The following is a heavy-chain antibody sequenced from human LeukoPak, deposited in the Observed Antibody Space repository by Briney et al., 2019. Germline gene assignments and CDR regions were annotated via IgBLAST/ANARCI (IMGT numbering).Heavy chain of an antibody. CDR3: ASPSGD. J-gene: IGHJ4*02. CDR1: GGFISNNY. D-gene: IGHD7-27*01. CDR2: IYTSGST. Sequence: PSETLSLTCTVSGGFISNNYWSWIRQPAGKGLEWIGRIYTSGSTNYNPSLKSRVTMSVDTSKNRFSLKLSSVTAADTAAYYCASPSGDWGQETLVTVSS. V-gene: IGHV4-4*07.